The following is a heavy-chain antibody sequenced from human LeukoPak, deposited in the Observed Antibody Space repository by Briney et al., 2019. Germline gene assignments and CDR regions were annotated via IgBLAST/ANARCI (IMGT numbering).Heavy chain of an antibody. CDR3: AGKIQLWPVYYYYYMDV. Sequence: ASVKVSCKASGYTFTGYYMHWVRQAPGQGLEWMGWINPNSGGTNYAQKFQGRVTITTDESTSTAYMELSSLRSEDTAVYYCAGKIQLWPVYYYYYMDVWGKGTTVTVSS. CDR2: INPNSGGT. J-gene: IGHJ6*03. CDR1: GYTFTGYY. V-gene: IGHV1-2*02. D-gene: IGHD5-18*01.